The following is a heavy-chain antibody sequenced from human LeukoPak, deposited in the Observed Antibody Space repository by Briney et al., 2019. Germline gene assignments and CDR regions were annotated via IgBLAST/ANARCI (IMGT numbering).Heavy chain of an antibody. CDR1: EFSVGSNY. J-gene: IGHJ4*02. Sequence: GGSLRLSCAASEFSVGSNYMTWVRQAPGKGLEWVSAISGIGGSTYYADSVKGRFTISRDNSKNTLYVQMNSLRAEDTAVYYCARGYSYGASGFDYWGQGTLVTVSS. CDR2: ISGIGGST. D-gene: IGHD5-18*01. CDR3: ARGYSYGASGFDY. V-gene: IGHV3-23*01.